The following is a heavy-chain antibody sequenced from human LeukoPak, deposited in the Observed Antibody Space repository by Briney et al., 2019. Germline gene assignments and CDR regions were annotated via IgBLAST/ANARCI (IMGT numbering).Heavy chain of an antibody. D-gene: IGHD2-8*01. CDR1: GVTFSSYS. J-gene: IGHJ4*02. CDR3: ARGSPTKYYFDY. CDR2: ISSSSSYI. Sequence: GGSLRLSCAASGVTFSSYSMNWVRQAPGKGLEWVSSISSSSSYIYYADSVKGRFTISRDNAKNSLYLQMNSLRAEDTAVYYCARGSPTKYYFDYWGQGTLVTVSS. V-gene: IGHV3-21*01.